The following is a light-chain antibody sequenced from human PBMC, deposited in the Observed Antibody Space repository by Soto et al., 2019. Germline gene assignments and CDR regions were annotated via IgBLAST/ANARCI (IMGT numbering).Light chain of an antibody. V-gene: IGKV1-5*01. J-gene: IGKJ2*01. CDR2: DAS. CDR1: QSISSW. CDR3: QQYNSYPYA. Sequence: DIPMTQSPSTLSASVGDRVTITCRASQSISSWLAWYQQKPGKAPKLLIFDASNLESGVPSRFSGGGSGTEFTLTIISLQPDDFATYYCQQYNSYPYAFGQGTKLEIK.